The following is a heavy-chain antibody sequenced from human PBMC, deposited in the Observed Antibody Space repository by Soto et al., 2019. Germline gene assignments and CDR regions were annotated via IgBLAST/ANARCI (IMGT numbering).Heavy chain of an antibody. Sequence: QVQLVQSGAEVKKPGASLKVSCKASGYTFTSYDINWVRQATGQGLEWMGWMNPNSGNTGYAQKFQGRVTMTRNTSISTAYMELSSLRSEDTAVYYCARGVGSNYYYYYGMDVWGQGTTVTVSS. CDR2: MNPNSGNT. CDR1: GYTFTSYD. J-gene: IGHJ6*02. CDR3: ARGVGSNYYYYYGMDV. D-gene: IGHD2-2*01. V-gene: IGHV1-8*01.